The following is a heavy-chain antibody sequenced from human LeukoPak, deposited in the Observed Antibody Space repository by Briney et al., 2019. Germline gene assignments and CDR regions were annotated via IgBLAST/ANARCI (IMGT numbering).Heavy chain of an antibody. CDR1: GGSISSSSYY. J-gene: IGHJ4*02. CDR2: IYSGGST. Sequence: SSETLALTCTVSGGSISSSSYYWGWIRQPPGKGLEWVSVIYSGGSTYYADSVKGRFTISRDNSKNTLYLQMNSLRAEDTAVYYCARQRGYFDHWGQGTLVTVSS. CDR3: ARQRGYFDH. D-gene: IGHD1-1*01. V-gene: IGHV3-66*02.